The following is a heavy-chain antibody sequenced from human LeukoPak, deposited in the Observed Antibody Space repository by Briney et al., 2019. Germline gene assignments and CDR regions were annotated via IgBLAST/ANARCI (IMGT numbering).Heavy chain of an antibody. Sequence: SETLSLTCTVSGGSISSYYWSWIRQPPGKGLEWIGYIYYSGSTNYNPSLKSRVTISVDTSKNQFSLKLSSVTAADTAVYYCATRSHVLRFLEWLFPFDPWGQGTLVTVSS. D-gene: IGHD3-3*01. CDR1: GGSISSYY. CDR2: IYYSGST. J-gene: IGHJ5*02. CDR3: ATRSHVLRFLEWLFPFDP. V-gene: IGHV4-59*08.